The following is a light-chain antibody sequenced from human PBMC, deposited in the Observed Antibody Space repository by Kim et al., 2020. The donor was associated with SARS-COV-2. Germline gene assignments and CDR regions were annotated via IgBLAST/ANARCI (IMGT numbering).Light chain of an antibody. V-gene: IGKV3-20*01. CDR3: QQYGSSPLT. CDR2: GAS. CDR1: QSLTSRS. Sequence: NVLTQSPGTLSLSPGERATLSCRASQSLTSRSLAWYQQKPGQTPRLLIYGASSRATGIPDRFSGSGSGTDFTLTISRLEPEDFAVYYCQQYGSSPLTFGGGTKVDIK. J-gene: IGKJ4*01.